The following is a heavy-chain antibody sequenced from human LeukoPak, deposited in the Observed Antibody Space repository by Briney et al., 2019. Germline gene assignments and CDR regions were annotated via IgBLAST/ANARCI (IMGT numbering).Heavy chain of an antibody. CDR2: INPNSGGT. CDR1: GYTFTGYY. D-gene: IGHD6-13*01. V-gene: IGHV1-2*02. Sequence: GASVKVSCKASGYTFTGYYIHWVRQAPGQGLEWMGWINPNSGGTSYAQKFQGRVTMTRDTSISTAYMELSRLRSDDTAVYYCARDTVAATGTVDYWGQGTLVTVFS. CDR3: ARDTVAATGTVDY. J-gene: IGHJ4*02.